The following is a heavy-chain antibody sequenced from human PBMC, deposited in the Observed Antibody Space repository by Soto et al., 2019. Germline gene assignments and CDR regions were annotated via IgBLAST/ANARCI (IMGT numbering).Heavy chain of an antibody. CDR1: GFTFSSYT. V-gene: IGHV3-21*01. Sequence: EVQLVESGGGLVKPGGSLRLSCAASGFTFSSYTMSWVRQAPGKGLEWVSSISSSSTYIYYADSVKGRFTISRDNAKNSLYLQMSSLRAEDTAVYYCARDNGEFDPWGQGTLVTVSS. D-gene: IGHD3-10*01. CDR3: ARDNGEFDP. J-gene: IGHJ5*02. CDR2: ISSSSTYI.